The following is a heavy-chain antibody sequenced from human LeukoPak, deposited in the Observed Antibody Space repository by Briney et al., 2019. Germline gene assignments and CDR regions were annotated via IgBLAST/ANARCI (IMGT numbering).Heavy chain of an antibody. Sequence: GGSLRLSCAASGFTFSSYSMNWVRQAPGKGLEWVSYISSSSSTIYYAASVKGRFTISRDNAKNSLYLQMNSLRAEDTAVYYCARVLRYFDWLSPPDYWGQGTLVTVSS. CDR3: ARVLRYFDWLSPPDY. CDR1: GFTFSSYS. J-gene: IGHJ4*02. CDR2: ISSSSSTI. V-gene: IGHV3-48*01. D-gene: IGHD3-9*01.